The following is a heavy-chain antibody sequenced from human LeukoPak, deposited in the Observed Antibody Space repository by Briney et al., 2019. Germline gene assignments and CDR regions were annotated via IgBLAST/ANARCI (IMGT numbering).Heavy chain of an antibody. CDR2: IKEDGSEK. CDR1: GFTFTSYW. Sequence: GGSLRLSCAASGFTFTSYWMTWVRQAPGKGLEWVANIKEDGSEKFYVGSVRGRFTTSRDNARNSVSLQMNSLRDDDTAVYYCARDVDTNSWGQGTLVTVSS. V-gene: IGHV3-7*03. CDR3: ARDVDTNS. J-gene: IGHJ4*02. D-gene: IGHD5-18*01.